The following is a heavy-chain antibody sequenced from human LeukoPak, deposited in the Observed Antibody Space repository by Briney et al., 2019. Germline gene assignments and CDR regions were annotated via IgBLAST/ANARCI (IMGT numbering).Heavy chain of an antibody. V-gene: IGHV3-30-3*01. CDR1: GFTFSSYA. CDR3: AKEEGWGYCSSTSCLPDY. CDR2: ISYDGSNK. D-gene: IGHD2-2*01. Sequence: PGGSLRLSCAASGFTFSSYAMHWVRQAPGKGLEWVAVISYDGSNKYYADSVKGRFTISRDNSKNTLYLQMNSLRAEDTAVYYCAKEEGWGYCSSTSCLPDYWGQGTLVTVSS. J-gene: IGHJ4*02.